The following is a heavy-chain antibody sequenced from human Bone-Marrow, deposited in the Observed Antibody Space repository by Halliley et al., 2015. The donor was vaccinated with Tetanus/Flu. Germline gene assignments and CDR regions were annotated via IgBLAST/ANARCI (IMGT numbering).Heavy chain of an antibody. Sequence: PGKGLVWVSCINGDGSSTTYADSVKGRFTISRDNAKNTLYLQMNSLRAEDTAVYYCVRDVLRGGQGTLVTVSS. D-gene: IGHD3-16*01. CDR2: INGDGSST. J-gene: IGHJ4*02. CDR3: VRDVLR. V-gene: IGHV3-74*03.